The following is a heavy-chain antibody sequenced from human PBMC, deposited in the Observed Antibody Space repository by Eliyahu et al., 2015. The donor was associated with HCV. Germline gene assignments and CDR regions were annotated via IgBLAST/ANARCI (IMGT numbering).Heavy chain of an antibody. Sequence: QVQLQESGPGLVKPSETLXLTCTVSGGXITTXXWXWXRQPPGKGXXWIGXIHYSGSTNYNPSLKSRVTISIDTSKNQFSLNLTSVTAADTAMYYCACGGGGIAVTGTGGWFDPWGQGTLVTVSS. D-gene: IGHD6-19*01. CDR2: IHYSGST. CDR3: ACGGGGIAVTGTGGWFDP. CDR1: GGXITTXX. V-gene: IGHV4-59*01. J-gene: IGHJ5*02.